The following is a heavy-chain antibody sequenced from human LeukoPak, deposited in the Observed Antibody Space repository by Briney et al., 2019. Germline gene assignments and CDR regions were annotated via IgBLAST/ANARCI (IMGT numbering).Heavy chain of an antibody. Sequence: GGSLRLSCAASGFTFSNYAMHWVRQAPGKGLEWVAVMSYDGSNKYYADSVKGRFTISRDNSKNTLYLQVNSLRAEDTAVYYCAREPRSPGGRGRPFDFWGQGTLVTVSS. CDR1: GFTFSNYA. CDR3: AREPRSPGGRGRPFDF. V-gene: IGHV3-30-3*01. D-gene: IGHD2-15*01. CDR2: MSYDGSNK. J-gene: IGHJ4*02.